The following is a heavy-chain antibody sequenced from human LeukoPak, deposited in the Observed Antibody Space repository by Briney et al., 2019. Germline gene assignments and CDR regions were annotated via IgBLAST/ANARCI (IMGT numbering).Heavy chain of an antibody. D-gene: IGHD2-2*01. CDR1: GYTSTSYD. J-gene: IGHJ5*02. CDR2: MNPNSGNT. CDR3: ARGSYCSSTSCYYWFDP. V-gene: IGHV1-8*01. Sequence: ASVKVSCKASGYTSTSYDINWVRQATGQGLEWMGWMNPNSGNTGYAQKFQGRVTMTRNTSISTAYMELSSLRSEDTAVYYCARGSYCSSTSCYYWFDPWGQGTLVTVSS.